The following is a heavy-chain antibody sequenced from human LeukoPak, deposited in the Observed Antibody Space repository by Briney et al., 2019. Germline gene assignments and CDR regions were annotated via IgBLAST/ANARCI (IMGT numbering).Heavy chain of an antibody. CDR3: GRDPNGDYIGAFEM. J-gene: IGHJ3*02. CDR2: LRGGGDST. CDR1: GFTVNYAW. Sequence: GGSLRLSCAATGFTVNYAWMNWVRQTPGKGLEWVSALRGGGDSTIYADSVKDRFTISRDNSKNTLYLQMNSLRVEDTAVYYCGRDPNGDYIGAFEMWGQGTVVTVSS. V-gene: IGHV3-23*01. D-gene: IGHD4-17*01.